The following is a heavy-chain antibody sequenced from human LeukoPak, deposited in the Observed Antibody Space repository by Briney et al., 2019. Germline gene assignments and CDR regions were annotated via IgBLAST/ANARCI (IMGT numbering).Heavy chain of an antibody. CDR2: INAGNGNT. D-gene: IGHD3-16*01. J-gene: IGHJ6*02. CDR3: ARGLGGANGMDV. CDR1: GYTFTSYG. Sequence: ASVKVSCKASGYTFTSYGISWVRQAPGQRLEWMGWINAGNGNTKYSQKFQGRVTITRDTSASTAYMELSSLRSEGTAVYYCARGLGGANGMDVWGQGTTVTVSS. V-gene: IGHV1-3*01.